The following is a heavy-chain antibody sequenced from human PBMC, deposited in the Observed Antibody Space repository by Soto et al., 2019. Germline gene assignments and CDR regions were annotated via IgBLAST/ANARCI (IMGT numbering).Heavy chain of an antibody. CDR2: IYWNDDA. CDR3: VHDGKLGYTGYDRFDY. Sequence: QITLKESGPTLMKPTQTLTLTCSFSGFSLSTHEVGVVWIRQPPGKALEWLALIYWNDDARYSPSLKNRLTITKDTSKNQVVLTMTNIDPVDTATYYCVHDGKLGYTGYDRFDYWGQGILVTVSS. V-gene: IGHV2-5*01. D-gene: IGHD5-12*01. J-gene: IGHJ4*02. CDR1: GFSLSTHEVG.